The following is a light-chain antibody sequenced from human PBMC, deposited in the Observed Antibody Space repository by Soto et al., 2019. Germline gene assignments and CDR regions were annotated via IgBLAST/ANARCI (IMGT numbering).Light chain of an antibody. V-gene: IGLV2-8*01. CDR1: SSDVGANNY. CDR2: EVT. CDR3: SSFASSNTGV. J-gene: IGLJ3*02. Sequence: QSALTQPPSASGSPGQSVTISCTGTSSDVGANNYVSWYQQHAGKAPKLVIYEVTKRPTGVPDRFSGSKPANTASLTVSGLQAEDEADYSCSSFASSNTGVFGGGTQLTVL.